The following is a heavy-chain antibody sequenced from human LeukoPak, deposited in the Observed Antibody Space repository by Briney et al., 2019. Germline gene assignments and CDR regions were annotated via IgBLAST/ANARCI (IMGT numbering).Heavy chain of an antibody. D-gene: IGHD3-10*01. CDR3: AKGDVRGIISY. V-gene: IGHV3-30*18. J-gene: IGHJ4*02. Sequence: PGGSLRLSCAVSGFTFSSYGMHWVRQAPGKGLEWVAVISYDGSNKYYADSVKGRFTISRDNSKNTLYLQMNSLRAEDTAVYYCAKGDVRGIISYWGQGTLVTVSS. CDR1: GFTFSSYG. CDR2: ISYDGSNK.